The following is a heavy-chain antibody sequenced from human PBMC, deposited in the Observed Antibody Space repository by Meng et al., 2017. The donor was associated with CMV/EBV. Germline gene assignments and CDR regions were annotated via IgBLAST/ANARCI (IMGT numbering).Heavy chain of an antibody. J-gene: IGHJ4*02. CDR1: GYTFTSYG. V-gene: IGHV1-18*01. CDR2: ISAYNGNT. D-gene: IGHD5-24*01. Sequence: ASVKVSCKASGYTFTSYGISWVRQAPGQGLEWMGWISAYNGNTNYAQKLQGRVTMTTDTSMSTAYMELRSLRSDDTAVYYCARGPPFFDGYNYNFDYWGQGTLVTVSS. CDR3: ARGPPFFDGYNYNFDY.